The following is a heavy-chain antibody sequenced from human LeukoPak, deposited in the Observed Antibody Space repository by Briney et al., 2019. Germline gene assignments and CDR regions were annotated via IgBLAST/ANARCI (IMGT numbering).Heavy chain of an antibody. CDR1: GGSISSSSYC. CDR2: IYYSGST. CDR3: ARRVIRYCSSTSCSTHYYYYYMDV. Sequence: SETLSLTCTVSGGSISSSSYCWGWIRQPPGKGLEWIGSIYYSGSTYYNPSLKSRVTISVDTSKNQFSLKLSSVTAADTAVYYCARRVIRYCSSTSCSTHYYYYYMDVWGKGTTVTVSS. D-gene: IGHD2-2*01. J-gene: IGHJ6*03. V-gene: IGHV4-39*01.